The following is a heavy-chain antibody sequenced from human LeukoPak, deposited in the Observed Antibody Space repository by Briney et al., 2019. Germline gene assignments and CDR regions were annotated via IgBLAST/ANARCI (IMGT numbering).Heavy chain of an antibody. CDR1: GGSISSSNW. CDR2: IYHSGST. J-gene: IGHJ4*02. V-gene: IGHV4-4*02. D-gene: IGHD6-19*01. Sequence: SGTLSLTCAVSGGSISSSNWWSWVRQPPGKGLEWIGEIYHSGSTNYNPSLKSRVTISVDKSKNQFSLKLSSVTAADTAVYYCARDYSSGWRWGVLDYWGQGTLVTVSS. CDR3: ARDYSSGWRWGVLDY.